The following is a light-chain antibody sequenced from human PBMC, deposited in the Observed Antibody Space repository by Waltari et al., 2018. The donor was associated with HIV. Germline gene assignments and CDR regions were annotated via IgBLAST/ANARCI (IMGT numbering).Light chain of an antibody. V-gene: IGKV1-5*03. CDR3: QQYSRPYT. CDR1: QSIGNW. J-gene: IGKJ2*01. Sequence: IEMTQSPSTLSASLGDRVTITCRASQSIGNWLAWYQQKPGRAPNLLISKASNLENGVPSRFSGSGSGTDFTLTISSLQPDDFATYYCQQYSRPYTFAQGTKLDMK. CDR2: KAS.